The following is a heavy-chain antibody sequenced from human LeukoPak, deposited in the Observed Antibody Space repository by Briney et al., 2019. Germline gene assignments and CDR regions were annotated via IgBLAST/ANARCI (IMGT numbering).Heavy chain of an antibody. J-gene: IGHJ4*02. CDR2: IKTDGSET. CDR3: ARARDGYRTDYFDY. CDR1: GFTFSNYW. Sequence: PGGSLRLSCAASGFTFSNYWMNWVRQAPGKGLEWVANIKTDGSETYYVDSVKGRFTISRDNSKNTLYLQMNSLRAEDTAVYYCARARDGYRTDYFDYWGQGTMVTVSS. V-gene: IGHV3-7*04. D-gene: IGHD5-24*01.